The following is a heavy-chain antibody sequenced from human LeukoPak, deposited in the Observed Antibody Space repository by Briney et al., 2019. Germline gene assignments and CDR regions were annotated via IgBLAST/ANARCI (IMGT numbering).Heavy chain of an antibody. CDR1: GYTFTGYY. CDR3: ARGPRTVTILDY. J-gene: IGHJ4*02. D-gene: IGHD4-17*01. Sequence: GASVKVSCKASGYTFTGYYMHWVRQAPGQGLEWMGWMNPNSGNTGYAQKFQGRVTMTRNTSISTAYMELSSLKSEDTAVYYCARGPRTVTILDYWGQGTLVTVSS. V-gene: IGHV1-8*02. CDR2: MNPNSGNT.